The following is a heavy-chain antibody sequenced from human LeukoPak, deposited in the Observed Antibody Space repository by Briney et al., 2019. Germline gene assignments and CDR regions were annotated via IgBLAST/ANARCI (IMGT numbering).Heavy chain of an antibody. D-gene: IGHD3-22*01. J-gene: IGHJ4*02. CDR3: AKVSGDYGTFSRFDY. CDR2: ISVSGGST. V-gene: IGHV3-23*01. Sequence: GGSLRLSCAASGFTFSSYAMSWVRQAPGKGLEWVSAISVSGGSTYYADSVEGRFTVSRDNSKNTLYLQMNSLRAEDTAVYYCAKVSGDYGTFSRFDYWGQGTLVTVSS. CDR1: GFTFSSYA.